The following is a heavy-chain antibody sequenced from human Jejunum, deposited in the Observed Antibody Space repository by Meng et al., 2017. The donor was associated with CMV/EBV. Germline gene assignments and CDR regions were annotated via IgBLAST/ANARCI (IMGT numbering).Heavy chain of an antibody. D-gene: IGHD4-17*01. V-gene: IGHV3-21*01. Sequence: ISFSTSNMNWVRQVPGKGLEWVSSISGNSNYIYYSDSVKDRFTISRDNARDSLYLQMDSLRAEDTAVYYCARDLHIGDPAAFELWGRGTMVTVSS. CDR3: ARDLHIGDPAAFEL. J-gene: IGHJ3*01. CDR2: ISGNSNYI. CDR1: ISFSTSN.